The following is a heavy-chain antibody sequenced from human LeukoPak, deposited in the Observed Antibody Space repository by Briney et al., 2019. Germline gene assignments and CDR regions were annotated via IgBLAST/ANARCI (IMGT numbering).Heavy chain of an antibody. V-gene: IGHV3-33*01. CDR1: GFTFSSSG. CDR2: IWYDGINE. Sequence: GRSLRLPCAASGFTFSSSGMHWVRQAPGKGLEWVALIWYDGINEYYADSVKGRFTISRDNSKNTLYLEMNRLRGDDTAAYYCARGFGGFNAANDYWGQGTLVTVSS. D-gene: IGHD5-24*01. CDR3: ARGFGGFNAANDY. J-gene: IGHJ4*02.